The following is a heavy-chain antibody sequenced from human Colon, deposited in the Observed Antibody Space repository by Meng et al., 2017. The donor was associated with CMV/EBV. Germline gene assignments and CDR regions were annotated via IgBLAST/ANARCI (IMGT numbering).Heavy chain of an antibody. V-gene: IGHV3-73*01. CDR2: IRDKSKNYAT. CDR1: GFAFSDST. CDR3: TRLLDP. Sequence: SLKLSCGASGFAFSDSTMHWVRQAPGKGLEWVGRIRDKSKNYATALASSVKGRFLISRDDLSNTTYLQMNRLKIEDTAVYYCTRLLDPWGQGTLVTVSS. J-gene: IGHJ5*02.